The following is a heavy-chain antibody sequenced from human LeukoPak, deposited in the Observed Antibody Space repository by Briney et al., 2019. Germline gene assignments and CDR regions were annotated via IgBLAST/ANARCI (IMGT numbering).Heavy chain of an antibody. Sequence: TGGSLRLSCVVSGFTFSSYSMIWVRQAPGKGLQWVANMKKDGSETNYGDSVKGRFTISRDNAKNSLYLQMNSLRAEDTAVYYCGRHRSGSGTYFIDHWGQGTLVSVSS. V-gene: IGHV3-7*01. D-gene: IGHD3-10*01. CDR1: GFTFSSYS. CDR2: MKKDGSET. CDR3: GRHRSGSGTYFIDH. J-gene: IGHJ4*02.